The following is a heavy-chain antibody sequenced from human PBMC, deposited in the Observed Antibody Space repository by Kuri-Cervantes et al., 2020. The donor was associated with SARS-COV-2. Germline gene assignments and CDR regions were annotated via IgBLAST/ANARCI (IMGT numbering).Heavy chain of an antibody. J-gene: IGHJ4*02. CDR3: ANSLLLSLDY. CDR1: GFTFSSYG. D-gene: IGHD1-26*01. V-gene: IGHV3-30*02. CDR2: IRYDGSNK. Sequence: GESLKISCAASGFTFSSYGMHWVRQAPGKGLEWVAFIRYDGSNKYYADSVKGRFTISRDNSKNTLYLQMSSLRAEDTAVYYCANSLLLSLDYWGQGTLVTVSS.